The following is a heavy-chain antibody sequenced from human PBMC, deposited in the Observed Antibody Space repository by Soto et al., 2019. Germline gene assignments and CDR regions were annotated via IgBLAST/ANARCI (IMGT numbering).Heavy chain of an antibody. CDR3: AKDFGSGSIYFDP. Sequence: PGGSLRLSCAASGFTFSSYSMNWVRQAPGKGLEWVASVSSSSRYINYADSVKGRFTISRDNAKNSLYLQMNSLRPEDTAVYYCAKDFGSGSIYFDPWSQGTLVTVSS. CDR2: VSSSSRYI. V-gene: IGHV3-21*01. J-gene: IGHJ5*02. CDR1: GFTFSSYS. D-gene: IGHD6-19*01.